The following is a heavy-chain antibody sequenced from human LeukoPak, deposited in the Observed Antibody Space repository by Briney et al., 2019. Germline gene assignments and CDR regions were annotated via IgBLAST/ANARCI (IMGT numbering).Heavy chain of an antibody. Sequence: AGGSLRLSCAASGFTFSSYAMHWVRQAPGKGLEWVAVMSYDGSNKYYADSVKGRFTISRDNSKNTLYLQMNSLRAEDTAVYYCAREAYCGGDCYSNYFDYWGQGTLVTVSS. J-gene: IGHJ4*02. CDR2: MSYDGSNK. CDR1: GFTFSSYA. V-gene: IGHV3-30*04. D-gene: IGHD2-21*02. CDR3: AREAYCGGDCYSNYFDY.